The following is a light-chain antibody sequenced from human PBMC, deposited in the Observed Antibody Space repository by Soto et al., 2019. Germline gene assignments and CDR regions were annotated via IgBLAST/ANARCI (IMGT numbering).Light chain of an antibody. V-gene: IGKV3D-11*02. Sequence: ENVLTQSPATLSLSPGEGATLSCRASQSIYTYLAWYQQKPGQAPRLLIYDASKRATGIPARFSGSGSGTNFTLTISSLEPEDFAVYYCQQRRSWQVTFGQGTRLEIK. CDR2: DAS. CDR3: QQRRSWQVT. J-gene: IGKJ5*01. CDR1: QSIYTY.